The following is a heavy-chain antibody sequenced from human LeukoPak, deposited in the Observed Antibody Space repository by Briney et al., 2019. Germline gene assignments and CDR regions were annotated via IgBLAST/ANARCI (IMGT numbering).Heavy chain of an antibody. D-gene: IGHD1-26*01. CDR3: AGSPVVGATQYFDH. Sequence: SETLSLTCTVSGGSISSYYWSWIRQPPGKGLEWIGYIYYSGSTNYNPSLKSRVTISVDTSKNQFSLKLSSVTAADTAVYYCAGSPVVGATQYFDHWGQGTLVTVSS. V-gene: IGHV4-59*01. CDR2: IYYSGST. CDR1: GGSISSYY. J-gene: IGHJ4*02.